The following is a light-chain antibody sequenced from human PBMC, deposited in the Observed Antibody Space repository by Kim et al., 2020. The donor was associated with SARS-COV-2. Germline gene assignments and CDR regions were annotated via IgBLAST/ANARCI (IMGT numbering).Light chain of an antibody. J-gene: IGLJ1*01. CDR2: EVD. CDR1: GSDVGGCSR. V-gene: IGLV2-18*02. CDR3: SSYTATTSFYV. Sequence: QSVGISCTGTGSDVGGCSRVSWYQQSPGTAPKLLIYEVDNRPSGVPDRFSGSTSGNTASLTISGLQAEDEADYYCSSYTATTSFYVFGSGTKVTVL.